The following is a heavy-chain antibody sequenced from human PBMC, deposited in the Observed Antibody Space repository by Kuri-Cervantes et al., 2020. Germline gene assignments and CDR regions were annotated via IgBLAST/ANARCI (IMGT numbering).Heavy chain of an antibody. D-gene: IGHD2-2*02. J-gene: IGHJ4*02. CDR1: GGSISSGDYY. CDR2: IYYSGST. V-gene: IGHV4-30-4*01. Sequence: LRLSCTVSGGSISSGDYYWSCIRQPPGKGLEWIGSIYYSGSTYYNPSLKSRLTISVDTSKNQFSLKLSSVTAADTAVCYCARELIPKYYFDYWGQGTLVTVSS. CDR3: ARELIPKYYFDY.